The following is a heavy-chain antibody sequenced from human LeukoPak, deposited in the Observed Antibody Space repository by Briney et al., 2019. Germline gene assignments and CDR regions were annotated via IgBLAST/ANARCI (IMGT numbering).Heavy chain of an antibody. V-gene: IGHV4-30-4*01. CDR1: GGSISSGDYY. J-gene: IGHJ3*02. D-gene: IGHD3-22*01. CDR2: IYYSGST. CDR3: ARDPHYYDSSGEQAFDI. Sequence: SETLSLTCTVSGGSISSGDYYWSWIRQPPGKGLEWIGYIYYSGSTYHNPSLKSRVTISVDTSKNQFSLKLSSVTAADTAVYYCARDPHYYDSSGEQAFDIWGQGTMVTVSS.